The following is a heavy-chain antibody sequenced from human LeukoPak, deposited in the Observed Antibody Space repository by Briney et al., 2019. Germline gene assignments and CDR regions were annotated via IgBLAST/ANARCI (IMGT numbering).Heavy chain of an antibody. J-gene: IGHJ6*03. CDR1: GFTFSTYA. CDR3: ARDRAVTIDYSYYYMDV. D-gene: IGHD4-17*01. CDR2: ISGSGDST. Sequence: GGSLRLSCAASGFTFSTYAMTWVRQAPGKGLQWVSVISGSGDSTYYADSVEGRFSISRDNSKNTLYLQMNRLSAEDTAVYYCARDRAVTIDYSYYYMDVWGKGTTVTVSS. V-gene: IGHV3-23*01.